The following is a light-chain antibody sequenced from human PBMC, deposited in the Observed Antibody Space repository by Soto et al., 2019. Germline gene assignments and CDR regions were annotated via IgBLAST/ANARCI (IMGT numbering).Light chain of an antibody. CDR1: QTISSW. Sequence: DIQMTQSPSTLSGSVGDRVTITCRASQTISSWLAWYQQKPGKAPKLLIYGASTLQSGVPPRFSGSESGAEFTLTISSLQPEDFATYYCQQLNSYLWTFGQGTKVDNK. CDR2: GAS. J-gene: IGKJ1*01. CDR3: QQLNSYLWT. V-gene: IGKV1-5*01.